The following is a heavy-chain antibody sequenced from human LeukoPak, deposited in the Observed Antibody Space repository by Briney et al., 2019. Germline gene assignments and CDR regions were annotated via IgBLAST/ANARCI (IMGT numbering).Heavy chain of an antibody. Sequence: GGSLRLSCAASGFTFSIYWMHWVRQAPEKGLEWVSRINGDESSPSYADSVQGRFTISRDNAKDTLYLQMNSLRAEDTAVYSCARFNWNYDYWGQGTLVTVSS. D-gene: IGHD1-7*01. CDR1: GFTFSIYW. CDR2: INGDESSP. J-gene: IGHJ4*02. CDR3: ARFNWNYDY. V-gene: IGHV3-74*01.